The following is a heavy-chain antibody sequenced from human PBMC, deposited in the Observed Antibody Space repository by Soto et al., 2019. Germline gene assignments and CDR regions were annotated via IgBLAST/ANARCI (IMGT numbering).Heavy chain of an antibody. CDR2: IFYSGST. Sequence: QVQLQESGPGLVRPSETLSLTCTVSGGSISPYYWSWVRQPPGKGLEWIAFIFYSGSTNYNPSLNTPLTPSVATSNNQFSLKLTSVTAADTAVYYCARHSSQHFDWLEYWGQGTLVTVSS. CDR1: GGSISPYY. CDR3: ARHSSQHFDWLEY. D-gene: IGHD3-9*01. V-gene: IGHV4-59*08. J-gene: IGHJ4*02.